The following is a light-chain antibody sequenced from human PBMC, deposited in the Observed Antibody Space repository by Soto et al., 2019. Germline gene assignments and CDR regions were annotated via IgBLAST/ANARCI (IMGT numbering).Light chain of an antibody. CDR1: KIESKS. V-gene: IGLV3-21*02. J-gene: IGLJ3*02. CDR3: QVWDSTSDHPGV. Sequence: SYELTQPPSVSVAPGQTARITYGENKIESKSVHWYQQKPGQAPVVVVYDDSDRPSGILERFSGSNSGNTATLSITRVEAGDEADYYCQVWDSTSDHPGVFGGGTKLTVL. CDR2: DDS.